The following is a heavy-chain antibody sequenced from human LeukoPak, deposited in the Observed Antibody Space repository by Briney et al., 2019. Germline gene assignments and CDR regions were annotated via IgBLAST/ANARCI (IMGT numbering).Heavy chain of an antibody. CDR1: GFTFSNAW. CDR3: AKDREGTIADYFDY. V-gene: IGHV3-15*01. Sequence: GGSLRLSCAASGFTFSNAWMSWVRQAPGKGLEWVGRIKSKTDGGTTDYAAPVKGRFTISRDDSKNTLYLQMNSLKTEDTAVYYCAKDREGTIADYFDYWGQGTLVTVSS. J-gene: IGHJ4*02. CDR2: IKSKTDGGTT. D-gene: IGHD1-7*01.